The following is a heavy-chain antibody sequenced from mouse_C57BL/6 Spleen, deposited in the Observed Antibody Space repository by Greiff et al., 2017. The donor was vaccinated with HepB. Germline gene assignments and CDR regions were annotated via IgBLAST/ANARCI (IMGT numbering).Heavy chain of an antibody. CDR3: TTGIFITTVVEGDY. D-gene: IGHD1-1*01. CDR1: GFNIKDDY. J-gene: IGHJ2*01. Sequence: EVQGVESGAELVRPGASVKLSCTASGFNIKDDYMHWVKQRPEQGLEWIGWIDPENGDTEYASKFQGKATITADTSSNTAYLQLSSLTSEDTAVYYCTTGIFITTVVEGDYWGQGTTLTVSS. CDR2: IDPENGDT. V-gene: IGHV14-4*01.